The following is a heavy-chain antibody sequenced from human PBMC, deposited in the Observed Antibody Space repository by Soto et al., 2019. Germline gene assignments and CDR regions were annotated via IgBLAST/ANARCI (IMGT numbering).Heavy chain of an antibody. CDR3: ARMSYYDSSGYYLPNWFDP. J-gene: IGHJ5*02. D-gene: IGHD3-22*01. CDR1: GFSLSNARMG. CDR2: IFSNDEK. V-gene: IGHV2-26*01. Sequence: QVTLKESGPVLVKPTETLTLTCTVSGFSLSNARMGVSWIRQPPGKALEWLAHIFSNDEKSYSTSLKSRLTTSKDTSKSQVVLTMTNMDPVDTATYYCARMSYYDSSGYYLPNWFDPWGQGTLVTVSS.